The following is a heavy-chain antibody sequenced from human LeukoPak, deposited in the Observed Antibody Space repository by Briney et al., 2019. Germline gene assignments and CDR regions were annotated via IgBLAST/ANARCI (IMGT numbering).Heavy chain of an antibody. CDR1: GFTFTSFA. D-gene: IGHD6-19*01. V-gene: IGHV3-23*01. Sequence: GGSLRLSCAASGFTFTSFAMSWVRQAPGKGLEWVSSISGTGDSTYYVDSVKGRFTISRGNSRNTLYLQMNSLRAEDTAVYYCAKDHGVAVAGMYYWGQGTLVTVSS. CDR2: ISGTGDST. J-gene: IGHJ4*02. CDR3: AKDHGVAVAGMYY.